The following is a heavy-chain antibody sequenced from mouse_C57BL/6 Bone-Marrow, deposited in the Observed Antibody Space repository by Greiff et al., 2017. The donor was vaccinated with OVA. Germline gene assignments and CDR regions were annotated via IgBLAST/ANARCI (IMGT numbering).Heavy chain of an antibody. D-gene: IGHD3-2*02. V-gene: IGHV10-1*01. CDR3: VRQGDSSGLDY. CDR1: GFSFNTYA. J-gene: IGHJ3*01. CDR2: IRSKSNNYAT. Sequence: EEQGVESGGGLVQPKGSLKLSCAASGFSFNTYAMNWVRQAPGKGLEWVARIRSKSNNYATYYADSVKDRFTISRDDSESMLYLQMNNLKTEDTAMYYCVRQGDSSGLDYWGQGTLVTVSA.